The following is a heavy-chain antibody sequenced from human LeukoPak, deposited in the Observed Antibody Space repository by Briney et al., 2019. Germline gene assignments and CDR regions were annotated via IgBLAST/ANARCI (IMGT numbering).Heavy chain of an antibody. CDR3: ARSKNSWYGMGFDH. V-gene: IGHV1-8*02. CDR2: ANPNKDNT. J-gene: IGHJ4*02. Sequence: ASVKVSCKASGYTFTSHDINWVRQATGQGLEWMGWANPNKDNTVSAQKFQGRVTMTWNTSISTVYMELSSLRSDDTAVYYCARSKNSWYGMGFDHWGQGTLVTVSS. D-gene: IGHD6-13*01. CDR1: GYTFTSHD.